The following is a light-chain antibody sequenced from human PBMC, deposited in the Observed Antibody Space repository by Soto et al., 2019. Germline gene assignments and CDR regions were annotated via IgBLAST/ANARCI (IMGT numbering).Light chain of an antibody. CDR3: CSYAGSSSYV. CDR1: SSDVGGYNY. V-gene: IGLV2-11*01. CDR2: DVS. Sequence: SALTQPRSVSGSPGQSVTLSCTGTSSDVGGYNYVSWYQQHPGKAPKLMIYDVSKRPSGVPDRFSGSKSGNTASLTISGLQAEDEADYYCCSYAGSSSYVFGTGTKLTVL. J-gene: IGLJ1*01.